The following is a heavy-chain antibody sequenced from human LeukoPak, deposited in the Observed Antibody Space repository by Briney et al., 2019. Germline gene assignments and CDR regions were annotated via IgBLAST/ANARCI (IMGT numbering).Heavy chain of an antibody. CDR2: IPVSGDPT. V-gene: IGHV3-23*01. CDR3: ARDGVAVAGTPYYYYYYMDV. D-gene: IGHD6-19*01. CDR1: GLTFSRYA. J-gene: IGHJ6*03. Sequence: GSLRLSCAASGLTFSRYAMTWVRQAPGKGLEWVSSIPVSGDPTYYADSVRGRFTVSRDNSKSSLYLQMNGLRAEDTAVYYCARDGVAVAGTPYYYYYYMDVWGKGTTVTVSS.